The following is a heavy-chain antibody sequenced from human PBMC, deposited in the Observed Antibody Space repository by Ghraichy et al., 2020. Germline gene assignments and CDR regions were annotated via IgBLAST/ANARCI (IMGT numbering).Heavy chain of an antibody. J-gene: IGHJ3*02. D-gene: IGHD5-12*01. V-gene: IGHV4-31*03. CDR1: GVSISSGGYY. CDR3: ARGHSGYDDGGIDAFDI. Sequence: SETLSLTCTVSGVSISSGGYYWSWIRQHPGKGLEWIGYIYYSGSTYYNPSLKSRVTISVDTSKNQFSLKLSSVTAADTAVYYCARGHSGYDDGGIDAFDIWGQGTMVTVSS. CDR2: IYYSGST.